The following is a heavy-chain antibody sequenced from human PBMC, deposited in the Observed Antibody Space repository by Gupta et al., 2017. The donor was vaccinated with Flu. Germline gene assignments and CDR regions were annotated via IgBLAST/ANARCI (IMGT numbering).Heavy chain of an antibody. V-gene: IGHV4-31*03. CDR2: IYYSGFP. D-gene: IGHD3-16*01. CDR3: ARAEGVSYYGLDV. CDR1: GGSINCGGYY. J-gene: IGHJ6*02. Sequence: QVQLHESVPALVRALHTLSLPCSVSGGSINCGGYYLSWVRQRPGKGLEWIGYIYYSGFPYYNPSLRSRLTISLDKSKNQFSLKLSPVTAADTAVYYCARAEGVSYYGLDVWGQGTTVTVSS.